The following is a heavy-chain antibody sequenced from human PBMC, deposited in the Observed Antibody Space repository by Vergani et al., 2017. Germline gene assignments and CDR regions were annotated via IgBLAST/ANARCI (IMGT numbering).Heavy chain of an antibody. CDR1: GGSISSTNW. J-gene: IGHJ4*02. CDR2: IYHGGTN. Sequence: QVHLQESGPGLVKPPGTLSLTCAVSGGSISSTNWWSWVRQPTGKGLEWIGEIYHGGTNNYNPSLKSRVTMSLDNSKNQFSLNLDSVTAADTAVYYCARVGLWVRGLYYLDSWGQGTLVTVSS. D-gene: IGHD3-10*01. V-gene: IGHV4-4*03. CDR3: ARVGLWVRGLYYLDS.